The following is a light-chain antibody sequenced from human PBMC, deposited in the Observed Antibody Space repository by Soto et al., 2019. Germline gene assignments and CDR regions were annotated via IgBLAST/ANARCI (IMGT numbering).Light chain of an antibody. Sequence: QSILTQPPSVSAAPGQKVTISCSGRKSNIGDNFVAWYQQGPGTAPKLLIYDDNQRNSGIPDRFSGSKSGTSATLGITGLQTGDEADYYCATWDTTLNAVTFGGGTKLTVL. CDR3: ATWDTTLNAVT. J-gene: IGLJ3*02. CDR1: KSNIGDNF. CDR2: DDN. V-gene: IGLV1-51*01.